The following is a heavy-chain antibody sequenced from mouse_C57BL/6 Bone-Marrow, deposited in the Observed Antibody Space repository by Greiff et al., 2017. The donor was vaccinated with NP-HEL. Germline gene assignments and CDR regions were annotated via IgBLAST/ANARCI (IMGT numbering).Heavy chain of an antibody. D-gene: IGHD2-3*01. CDR2: ISSGGSYT. V-gene: IGHV5-6*01. CDR1: GFTFSSYG. CDR3: ARQNGYYGWYFDV. Sequence: EVQVVESGGDLVKPGGSLKLSCAASGFTFSSYGMSWVRQTPDKRLEWVATISSGGSYTYYPDSVKGRFTISRDNAKNTLYLQMSSLKSEDTAMDYCARQNGYYGWYFDVWGTGTTVTVSS. J-gene: IGHJ1*03.